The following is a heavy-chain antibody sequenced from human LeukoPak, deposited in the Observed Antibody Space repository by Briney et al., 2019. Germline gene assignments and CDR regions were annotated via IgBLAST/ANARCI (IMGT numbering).Heavy chain of an antibody. J-gene: IGHJ6*03. CDR2: IYYSGST. CDR1: GGSFSGYY. Sequence: SETLSLTCAVYGGSFSGYYWSWIRQPPGKGLEWIGYIYYSGSTNYNPSLKSRVTISVDTSKNQFSLKLSSVTAADTAVYYCARVRYYYYYYMDVWGKGTTVTVSS. D-gene: IGHD3-10*01. CDR3: ARVRYYYYYYMDV. V-gene: IGHV4-59*08.